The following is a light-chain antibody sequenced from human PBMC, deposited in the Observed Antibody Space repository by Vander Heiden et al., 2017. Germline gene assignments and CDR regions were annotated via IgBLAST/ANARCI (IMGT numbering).Light chain of an antibody. CDR2: DVS. Sequence: QSALTQPASVSGSPGQSITIPCTGTSRDVGGHNYVSWYQPLPGKAPKVMIYDVSNRPSGVSHRFSGSKSGNTASLTISGLQAEDEADYHCSSYTSSKTVVFGGGTKVTVL. J-gene: IGLJ2*01. CDR3: SSYTSSKTVV. V-gene: IGLV2-14*01. CDR1: SRDVGGHNY.